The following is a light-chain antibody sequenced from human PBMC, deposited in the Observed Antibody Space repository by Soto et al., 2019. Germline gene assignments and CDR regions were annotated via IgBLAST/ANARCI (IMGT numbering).Light chain of an antibody. CDR2: GNS. Sequence: QSVLTQPPSVSGAPGQTVTISCAGSSSNIGPGFDVHWYQQVSGAAPKLLIYGNSNRPSGVPDRFSGSRSGTSASLAITGLQPEDEADYYCNSYTSGSTYVFGTGTKVTVL. J-gene: IGLJ1*01. CDR3: NSYTSGSTYV. CDR1: SSNIGPGFD. V-gene: IGLV1-40*01.